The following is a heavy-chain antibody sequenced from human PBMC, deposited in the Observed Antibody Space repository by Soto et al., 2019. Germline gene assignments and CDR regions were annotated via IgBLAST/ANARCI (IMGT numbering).Heavy chain of an antibody. CDR3: AKTYYDFWSGSQPFYYYYGMDV. Sequence: GSLRLSCAASGFTFTNYWMSWVRQAPGRGLEWVANIKQDGSDTYYVDSVKGRFTISRDNSKNTLYLQMNSLRAEDTAVYYCAKTYYDFWSGSQPFYYYYGMDVWGQGTTVTVSS. D-gene: IGHD3-3*01. CDR1: GFTFTNYW. J-gene: IGHJ6*02. CDR2: IKQDGSDT. V-gene: IGHV3-7*05.